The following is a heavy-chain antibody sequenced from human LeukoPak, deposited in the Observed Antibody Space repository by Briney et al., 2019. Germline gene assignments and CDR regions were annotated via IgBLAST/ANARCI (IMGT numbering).Heavy chain of an antibody. CDR1: GYTFTSYG. CDR3: ARALAVRGVITTNWFDP. Sequence: ASVKVSCKASGYTFTSYGISWVRQAPGQGLEWMGWISSYNGNTNYAQKFQGRVTITRNTSISTAYMELSSLRSEDTAVYYCARALAVRGVITTNWFDPWGQGTLVTVSS. D-gene: IGHD3-10*01. J-gene: IGHJ5*02. V-gene: IGHV1-18*01. CDR2: ISSYNGNT.